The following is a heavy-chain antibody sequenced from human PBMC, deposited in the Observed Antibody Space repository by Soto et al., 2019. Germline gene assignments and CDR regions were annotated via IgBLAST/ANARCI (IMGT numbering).Heavy chain of an antibody. V-gene: IGHV4-59*08. D-gene: IGHD3-10*01. CDR1: GGSISSIINQY. J-gene: IGHJ6*02. CDR2: ISYSGYT. CDR3: ATQGFGVLHGLVDV. Sequence: PSDTLSLTCTFSGGSISSIINQYCSCFRQPPGKGLEWIGYISYSGYTSYNPSLKSRVIISVDTSKNQVSLNLASVTAADTAVYYCATQGFGVLHGLVDVWGQGTTVT.